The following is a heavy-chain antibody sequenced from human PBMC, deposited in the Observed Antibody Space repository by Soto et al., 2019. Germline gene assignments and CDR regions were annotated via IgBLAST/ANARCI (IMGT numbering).Heavy chain of an antibody. V-gene: IGHV4-59*11. CDR2: IYYSGST. CDR3: VRDLNYYFDY. CDR1: GGSISSHY. J-gene: IGHJ4*02. Sequence: ETLSLTCTVSGGSISSHYWSWIRQPPGKGLEWIGYIYYSGSTNYNPSLKSRVTISVDTSKNQFSLKLRSVTAADTAVYYCVRDLNYYFDYWGQGTLVTVSS.